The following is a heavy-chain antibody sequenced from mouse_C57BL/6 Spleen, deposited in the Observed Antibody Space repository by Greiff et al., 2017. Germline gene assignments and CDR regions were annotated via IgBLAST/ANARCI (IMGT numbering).Heavy chain of an antibody. CDR1: GFTFTDYY. D-gene: IGHD1-1*01. J-gene: IGHJ2*01. V-gene: IGHV7-3*01. Sequence: EVKLVESGGGLVQPGGSLSLSCAASGFTFTDYYMSWVRQPPGKALEWLGFIRNKANGYTTEYSASVQGRFTISRDNSQSILYLQMNALRAEDSATYYCARSRSYYYCSSSSCDYWGQGTTLTVSS. CDR3: ARSRSYYYCSSSSCDY. CDR2: IRNKANGYTT.